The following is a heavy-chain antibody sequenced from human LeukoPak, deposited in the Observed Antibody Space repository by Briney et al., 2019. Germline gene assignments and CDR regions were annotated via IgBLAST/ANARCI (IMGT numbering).Heavy chain of an antibody. J-gene: IGHJ6*02. CDR2: ISAYNGNT. Sequence: ASVKVSCKASGYTFTSYGISWVRQAPGQGLEWLGWISAYNGNTNYAQKLQGRVTMTTDTTTSTAYMELRSLRSDDTAVYYCARAGYCSGGSCYGDYGYYYYGIDVWGQGTTVTVSS. V-gene: IGHV1-18*01. CDR3: ARAGYCSGGSCYGDYGYYYYGIDV. D-gene: IGHD2-15*01. CDR1: GYTFTSYG.